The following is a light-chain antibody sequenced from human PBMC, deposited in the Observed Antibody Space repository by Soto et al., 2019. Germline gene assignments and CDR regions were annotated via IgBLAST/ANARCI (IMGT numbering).Light chain of an antibody. Sequence: EIVLTQSTGTLSLSPGERATLSCRASQSVSSNLAWYQQKPGQAPRLLIYGASTRATGIPARFSGSGSGTEFTLTISSLQSEDFAVYYCQQYNNRPRTFGQGTKVDIK. CDR3: QQYNNRPRT. CDR2: GAS. J-gene: IGKJ1*01. CDR1: QSVSSN. V-gene: IGKV3-15*01.